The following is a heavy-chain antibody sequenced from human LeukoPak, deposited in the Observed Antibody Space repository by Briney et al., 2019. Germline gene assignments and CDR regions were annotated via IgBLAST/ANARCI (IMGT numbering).Heavy chain of an antibody. CDR3: ARDKIGVTWPSHGGS. CDR1: GFAFSSQA. Sequence: GGSLRLSCAASGFAFSSQAMGWVRQAPGKGLEWVSVISDSGSITYYADSVKGRFTISRDNAKNTLYLQMNSLRAEDTAIYYCARDKIGVTWPSHGGSWGQGTMVTVSS. D-gene: IGHD2-21*02. V-gene: IGHV3-23*01. CDR2: ISDSGSIT. J-gene: IGHJ3*01.